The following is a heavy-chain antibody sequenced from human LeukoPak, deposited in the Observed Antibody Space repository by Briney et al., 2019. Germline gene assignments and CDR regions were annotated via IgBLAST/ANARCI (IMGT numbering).Heavy chain of an antibody. J-gene: IGHJ4*02. CDR1: GFTISSSS. V-gene: IGHV3-21*01. Sequence: ETLSLTCSVSGFTISSSSYYWGWIRQAPGKGLEWVSSISSSSSYIYYADSVKGRFTISRDNAKNSLYLQMNSLRAEDTAVYYCARDSTAYYSNYWGQGTLVTVSS. D-gene: IGHD3-10*01. CDR2: ISSSSSYI. CDR3: ARDSTAYYSNY.